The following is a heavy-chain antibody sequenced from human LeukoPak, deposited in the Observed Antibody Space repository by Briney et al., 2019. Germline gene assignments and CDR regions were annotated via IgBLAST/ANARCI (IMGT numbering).Heavy chain of an antibody. Sequence: GDSLKISCQVSGYSFTTYWIAWVRQMPVKGLEWMGINYPGDYDTIYSPSFQGQVTISADKSISTAYLQWSSLKASDTAMYYCARPGPTVRYFDYSGQGTLVTVSS. CDR1: GYSFTTYW. D-gene: IGHD1-1*01. CDR3: ARPGPTVRYFDY. V-gene: IGHV5-51*01. J-gene: IGHJ4*02. CDR2: NYPGDYDT.